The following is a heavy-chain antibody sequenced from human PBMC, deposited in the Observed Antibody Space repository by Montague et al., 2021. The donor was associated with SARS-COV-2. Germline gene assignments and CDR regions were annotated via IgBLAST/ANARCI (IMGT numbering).Heavy chain of an antibody. CDR2: ISWDSGST. V-gene: IGHV3-43D*03. Sequence: SLRLSWAASGFTFDDYAMRWVRQAPGKGLEWVSLISWDSGSTYYADSVKGRFTISRDNSKNSLYLQMNSLRAEDTALYYCAKDIERLRWGDYGMDVWGQGTTVTVSS. D-gene: IGHD6-25*01. CDR1: GFTFDDYA. J-gene: IGHJ6*02. CDR3: AKDIERLRWGDYGMDV.